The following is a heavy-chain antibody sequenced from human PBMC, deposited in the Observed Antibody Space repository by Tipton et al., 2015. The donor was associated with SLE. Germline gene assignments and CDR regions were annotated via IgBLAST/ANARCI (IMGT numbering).Heavy chain of an antibody. Sequence: GLVKPSETLSLTYTVSGGSISSYYWSWIRQPPGKGLEWIGYIYYSGSTNYNPSLKSRVTISVDTSKNQFSLKLSSVTAADTAVYYCARLGYYDSSGSYYFDYWGQGTLVTVSS. D-gene: IGHD3-22*01. V-gene: IGHV4-59*01. CDR2: IYYSGST. J-gene: IGHJ4*02. CDR3: ARLGYYDSSGSYYFDY. CDR1: GGSISSYY.